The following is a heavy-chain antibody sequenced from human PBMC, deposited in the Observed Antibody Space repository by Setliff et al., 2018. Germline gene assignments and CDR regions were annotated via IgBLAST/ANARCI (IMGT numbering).Heavy chain of an antibody. D-gene: IGHD3-16*01. CDR1: GGSFSGYY. Sequence: PSETLSLTCAVYGGSFSGYYWSWVRQAPGKGLEWVASISSSSGHIYHAASVRGRFTISRDNTKNSLYLQMDSLRVEDTAVYYCAGRLGASTRYYYYGLDVWGQGTTVTVSS. J-gene: IGHJ6*02. V-gene: IGHV3-21*01. CDR2: ISSSSGHI. CDR3: AGRLGASTRYYYYGLDV.